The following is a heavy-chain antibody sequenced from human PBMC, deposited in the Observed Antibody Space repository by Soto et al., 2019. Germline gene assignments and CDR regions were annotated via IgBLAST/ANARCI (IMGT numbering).Heavy chain of an antibody. J-gene: IGHJ4*02. CDR1: GGTFSNTA. CDR2: IIPIFGAP. D-gene: IGHD5-18*01. Sequence: QVQLVQSGAEVKKPGSSVKVSCKASGGTFSNTAFIWVRQAPGQGLEWMGGIIPIFGAPNYAQNFQGRLMISAADSASKDQMELKTLTSADTSVYYCAPPADSLDTAMLQGLANGGEGLQVAVSS. V-gene: IGHV1-69*01. CDR3: APPADSLDTAMLQGLAN.